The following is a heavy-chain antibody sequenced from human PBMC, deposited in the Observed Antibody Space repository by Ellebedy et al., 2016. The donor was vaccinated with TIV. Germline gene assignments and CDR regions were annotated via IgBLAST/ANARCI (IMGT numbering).Heavy chain of an antibody. CDR2: ISSSGSTI. CDR1: GFTFSDYS. V-gene: IGHV3-48*04. J-gene: IGHJ5*02. D-gene: IGHD2-2*01. CDR3: VVPGAT. Sequence: GESLKISXVASGFTFSDYSLNWVRQAPGKGLEWVSYISSSGSTIYYADSVRGRFTFSRDNAENSLYLQMNSLRAEDTAVYYCVVPGATWGQGTLVTVSS.